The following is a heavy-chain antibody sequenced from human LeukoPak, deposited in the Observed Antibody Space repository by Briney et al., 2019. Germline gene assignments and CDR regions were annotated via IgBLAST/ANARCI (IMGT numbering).Heavy chain of an antibody. CDR1: GFTVSSNY. D-gene: IGHD3-16*02. J-gene: IGHJ4*02. V-gene: IGHV3-23*01. CDR2: ISGSGGST. CDR3: AKWPGGVWGSYRFDY. Sequence: PGGSLRLSCAASGFTVSSNYMSWVRQAPGKGLEWVSAISGSGGSTYYADSVKGRFTISRDNSKSTLYLQMNSLRAEDTAVYYCAKWPGGVWGSYRFDYWGQGTLVTVSS.